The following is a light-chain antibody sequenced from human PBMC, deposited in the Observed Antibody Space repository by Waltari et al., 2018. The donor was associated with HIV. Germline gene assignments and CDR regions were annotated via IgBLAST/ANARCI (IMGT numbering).Light chain of an antibody. Sequence: SYEMTHPPPVSVSPGQTAIITCSGDKLGAKYACWYQQKPGQSPVLVSYQDSKRPSGTPERFSGSNSGNTATLTISGTQAMDEADYYCQAWDSSTVVFGGGTKLTVL. CDR1: KLGAKY. CDR3: QAWDSSTVV. J-gene: IGLJ2*01. CDR2: QDS. V-gene: IGLV3-1*01.